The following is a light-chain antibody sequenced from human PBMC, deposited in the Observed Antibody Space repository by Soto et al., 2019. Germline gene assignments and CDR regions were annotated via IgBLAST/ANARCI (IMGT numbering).Light chain of an antibody. CDR1: QSVSTNF. Sequence: IVLTQSPGTLSLSPGEGATLSCRASQSVSTNFFAWYHQKPGQAPRLLIYGASTRATGIPDRFSGSGSGTDFTLTISRLEPEDFAVYYCQQYGRTSWTFGQGTKVDIK. V-gene: IGKV3-20*01. CDR2: GAS. J-gene: IGKJ1*01. CDR3: QQYGRTSWT.